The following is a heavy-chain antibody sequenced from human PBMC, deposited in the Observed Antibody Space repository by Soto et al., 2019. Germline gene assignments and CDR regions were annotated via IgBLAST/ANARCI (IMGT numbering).Heavy chain of an antibody. Sequence: SQTLSLTCAISGDSVSSNSAAWNWIRQSPSRGLEWLGRTYYRSKWYNEYAASVKSRITIKPDTSKNQFPLQLSSVIPEDTAVYYCAGMQEGALAFWGQGTLVTVSS. CDR3: AGMQEGALAF. V-gene: IGHV6-1*01. J-gene: IGHJ4*02. CDR2: TYYRSKWYN. CDR1: GDSVSSNSAA. D-gene: IGHD1-26*01.